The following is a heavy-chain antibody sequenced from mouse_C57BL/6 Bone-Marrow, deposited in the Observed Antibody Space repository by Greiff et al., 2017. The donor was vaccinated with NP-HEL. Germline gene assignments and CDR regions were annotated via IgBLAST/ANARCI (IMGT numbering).Heavy chain of an antibody. V-gene: IGHV1-9*01. D-gene: IGHD2-2*01. J-gene: IGHJ3*01. CDR1: GYTFTGYW. CDR3: AVLFYGYVFAY. CDR2: ILPGSGST. Sequence: QVQLQQSGAELMKPGASVKLSCKATGYTFTGYWIEWVKQRPGHGLEWIGEILPGSGSTNYNEKFKGKATFTAEQSSNTAYMKLSSLTTEDSAIAYCAVLFYGYVFAYWGQGTLVTVSS.